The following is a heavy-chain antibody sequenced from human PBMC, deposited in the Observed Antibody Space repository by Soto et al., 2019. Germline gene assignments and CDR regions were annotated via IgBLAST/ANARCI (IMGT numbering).Heavy chain of an antibody. CDR2: ISCNSASI. CDR1: GFTFDDYA. D-gene: IGHD3-3*01. CDR3: VKDWGHEFWNGYFNF. V-gene: IGHV3-9*01. Sequence: EMQLVESGGGLVQPGRSLRLSCAASGFTFDDYAMHWVRQVPGKGLEWVSGISCNSASIGYADSVKDRFTTSRDNAKNSLYLEMNSLRTEDTALYYCVKDWGHEFWNGYFNFWGQGTLVTVSS. J-gene: IGHJ4*02.